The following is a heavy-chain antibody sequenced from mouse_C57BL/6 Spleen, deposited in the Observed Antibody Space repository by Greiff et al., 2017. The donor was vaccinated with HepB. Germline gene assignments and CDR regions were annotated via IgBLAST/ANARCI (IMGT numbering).Heavy chain of an antibody. CDR1: GYTFTSYW. J-gene: IGHJ3*01. Sequence: QVQLQQPGAELVLPGASVKLSCKASGYTFTSYWMHWVKQRPGQGLEWIGEIDPSDSYTNYNQKFKGKSTLTVDKSSSTAYMQLSSLTSEDSAVYYCARGGDDYPFAYWGQGTLVTVSA. CDR2: IDPSDSYT. CDR3: ARGGDDYPFAY. D-gene: IGHD2-4*01. V-gene: IGHV1-69*01.